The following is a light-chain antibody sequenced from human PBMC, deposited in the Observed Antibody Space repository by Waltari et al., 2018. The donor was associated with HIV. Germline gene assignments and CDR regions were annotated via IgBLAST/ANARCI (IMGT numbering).Light chain of an antibody. Sequence: PGQRATLSCRASQRIATNLAWYQQRPGQGPRLLIYGASTRATGIPARFTGSGSGTDFTLTISILQSEDSAVYYCQQYHDWPPWTFGQGTKVEIK. J-gene: IGKJ1*01. V-gene: IGKV3-15*01. CDR3: QQYHDWPPWT. CDR1: QRIATN. CDR2: GAS.